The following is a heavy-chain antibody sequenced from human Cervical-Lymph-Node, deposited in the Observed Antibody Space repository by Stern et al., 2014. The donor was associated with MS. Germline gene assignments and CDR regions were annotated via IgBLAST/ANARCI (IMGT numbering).Heavy chain of an antibody. CDR2: IYSGGST. V-gene: IGHV3-66*02. Sequence: EVQLVQSGGGLVQPGGSLRLSCAASGFIVSSNYMSWVRQAPGQGLEWVSLIYSGGSTYYADSVKGRFTISRDNSKSTLYLQMDNLRAEDTAVYYCARDPGDSYGLYYYYGMDVWGQGTTVTVSS. CDR3: ARDPGDSYGLYYYYGMDV. CDR1: GFIVSSNY. J-gene: IGHJ6*02. D-gene: IGHD5-18*01.